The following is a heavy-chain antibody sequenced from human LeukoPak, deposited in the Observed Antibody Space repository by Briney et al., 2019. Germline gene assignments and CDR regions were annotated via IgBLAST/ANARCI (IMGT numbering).Heavy chain of an antibody. CDR3: ATKQWLAPPPDS. V-gene: IGHV3-74*01. CDR2: INTDGTVT. J-gene: IGHJ4*02. Sequence: PGGSLRLSCAASGFTFSKCWMLSVRQAPGKGLESVSRINTDGTVTTYADSVKGRFTVSRDNADNTMFLQMNSVRDEDTAVYYCATKQWLAPPPDSWGQGTPVTVSS. CDR1: GFTFSKCW. D-gene: IGHD6-19*01.